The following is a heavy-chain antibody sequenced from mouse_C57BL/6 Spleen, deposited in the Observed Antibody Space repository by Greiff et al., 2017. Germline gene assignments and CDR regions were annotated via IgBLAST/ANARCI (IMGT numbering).Heavy chain of an antibody. V-gene: IGHV14-4*01. D-gene: IGHD2-1*01. J-gene: IGHJ2*01. Sequence: EVKLQESGAELVRPGASVKLSCTASGFNIKDDYMHWVKQRPEQGLEWIGWIDPENGDTEYASKFQGKATITADTSSNTAYLQLSSLTSEDTAVYYCTSNYGNYEVYFDYWGQGTTLTVSS. CDR2: IDPENGDT. CDR3: TSNYGNYEVYFDY. CDR1: GFNIKDDY.